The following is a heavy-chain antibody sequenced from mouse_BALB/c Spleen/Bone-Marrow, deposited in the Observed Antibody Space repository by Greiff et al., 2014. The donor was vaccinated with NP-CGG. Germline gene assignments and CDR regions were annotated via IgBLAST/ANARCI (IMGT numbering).Heavy chain of an antibody. D-gene: IGHD2-14*01. CDR1: GFAFSTYG. CDR2: INSGGSYT. J-gene: IGHJ4*01. Sequence: DVQLEESGGDLVKPGGSLKLSCAASGFAFSTYGMSWVRQTPDKRLEWVATINSGGSYTYYPDSVKGRFTITRDKANNTLYLQISSLKSEDTAMYYCTRRGRYDERGDMDYWGQGTSVTVSS. CDR3: TRRGRYDERGDMDY. V-gene: IGHV5-6*01.